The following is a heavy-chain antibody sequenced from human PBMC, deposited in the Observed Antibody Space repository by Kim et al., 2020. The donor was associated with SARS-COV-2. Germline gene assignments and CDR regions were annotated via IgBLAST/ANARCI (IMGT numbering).Heavy chain of an antibody. CDR1: GDSVSSNSAA. CDR3: ARGSIGRDYSNYGNNYHDGMDV. J-gene: IGHJ6*02. V-gene: IGHV6-1*01. Sequence: SQTLSLTCAISGDSVSSNSAAWNWIRQSPSRGLEWLGRTYYRSKWYNDYAVSVRSRVSINPDTSKNQFSLQLNSVTPEDTAVYYCARGSIGRDYSNYGNNYHDGMDVWGQGTTVTVSS. D-gene: IGHD4-4*01. CDR2: TYYRSKWYN.